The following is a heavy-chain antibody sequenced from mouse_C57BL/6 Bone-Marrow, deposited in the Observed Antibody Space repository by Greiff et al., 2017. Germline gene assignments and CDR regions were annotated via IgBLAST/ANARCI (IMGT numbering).Heavy chain of an antibody. CDR1: GYTFTSYW. D-gene: IGHD2-4*01. Sequence: QVQLQQSGAELVKPGASVKVSCKASGYTFTSYWMHWVKQRPGQGLAWIGRIHPSDSDTNYNQKFKGKATLTVDKSSSTAYMQLSSLTSEDSAVYYCAIYGIYYDYDGDYYAMDYWGQGTSVTVSS. J-gene: IGHJ4*01. V-gene: IGHV1-74*01. CDR3: AIYGIYYDYDGDYYAMDY. CDR2: IHPSDSDT.